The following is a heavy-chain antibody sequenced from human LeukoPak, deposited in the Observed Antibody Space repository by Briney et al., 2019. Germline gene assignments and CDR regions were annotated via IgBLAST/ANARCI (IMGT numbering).Heavy chain of an antibody. J-gene: IGHJ4*02. CDR1: GFTFRSYE. D-gene: IGHD6-6*01. Sequence: GGSLRLSCAASGFTFRSYEMNWVRQAPGKGLEWVSYISSSGSTTYYADSVKGRFTISRDNAKNSLYLQMNSLRAEDTALYYCAKAEYSSSSPIDYWGQGTLVTVSS. V-gene: IGHV3-48*03. CDR3: AKAEYSSSSPIDY. CDR2: ISSSGSTT.